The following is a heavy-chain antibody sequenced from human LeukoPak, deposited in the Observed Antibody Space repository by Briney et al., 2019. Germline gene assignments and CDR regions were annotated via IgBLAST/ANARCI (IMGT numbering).Heavy chain of an antibody. Sequence: GGSLRLSCAASGFTVGSNYMSWVRQAPGKGLEWVSVIYSGGSTYYADSVKGRFTISRDNSKNTLYLQMNSLRAEDTAVYYCARGSGPHDPGDYWGQGTLVTVSS. CDR2: IYSGGST. D-gene: IGHD5-12*01. CDR1: GFTVGSNY. CDR3: ARGSGPHDPGDY. J-gene: IGHJ4*02. V-gene: IGHV3-53*01.